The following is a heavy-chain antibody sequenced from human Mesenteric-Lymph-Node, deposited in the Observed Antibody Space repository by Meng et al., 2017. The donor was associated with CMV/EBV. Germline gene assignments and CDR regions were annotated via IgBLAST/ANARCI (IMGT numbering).Heavy chain of an antibody. CDR2: IIPILGIA. J-gene: IGHJ6*02. CDR1: GGPFSSYA. V-gene: IGHV1-69*04. D-gene: IGHD2-15*01. Sequence: SVQVSCKASGGPFSSYAISWVRQAPGLGLEGMGMIIPILGIANYAQKFQGRVTITADKSTSTAYMELSSLRSEDTAVYYCASIFVVPSFGMDVWGQGTTFTVSS. CDR3: ASIFVVPSFGMDV.